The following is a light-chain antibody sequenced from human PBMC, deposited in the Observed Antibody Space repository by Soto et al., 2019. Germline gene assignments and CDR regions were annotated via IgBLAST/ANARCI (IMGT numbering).Light chain of an antibody. CDR2: DAS. V-gene: IGKV3-20*01. Sequence: EFVLTQSPGTLSLSPGERATLSCRASQTVRNNYLAWYQQKPGQAPRLLIYDASSRATGIPDRFSGGGSGTDFTLTISRLEPEDFALYYCQQYGSSPTFGGETKGAIK. CDR3: QQYGSSPT. J-gene: IGKJ4*01. CDR1: QTVRNNY.